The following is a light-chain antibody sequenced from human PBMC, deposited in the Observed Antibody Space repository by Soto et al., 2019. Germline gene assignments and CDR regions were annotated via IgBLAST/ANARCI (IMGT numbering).Light chain of an antibody. CDR2: WAS. CDR3: QQYYSPPRYT. V-gene: IGKV4-1*01. J-gene: IGKJ2*01. Sequence: DIVMTQSPEYLAVSLGERATINCKSSQNVLYSSNNKHLIAWYQQKPGQPPKLLIYWASTRESGVPDRFSGSGARRDFTLTISSLQAEDVAVYYCQQYYSPPRYTFGQGTRLEIK. CDR1: QNVLYSSNNKHL.